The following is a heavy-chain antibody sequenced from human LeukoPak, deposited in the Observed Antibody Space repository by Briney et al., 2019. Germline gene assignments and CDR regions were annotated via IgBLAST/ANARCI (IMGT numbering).Heavy chain of an antibody. CDR3: ARRDVGATIDY. J-gene: IGHJ4*02. D-gene: IGHD5-12*01. CDR2: VLYTGRT. Sequence: PSETLSLTCTVSGDSISSSRFYWAWIRQPPGKGLEWIGSVLYTGRTFYNPSLKSRVTISVDTSKNQFSLRLGSVTASDTDVYYCARRDVGATIDYWGQGTLVTVSS. V-gene: IGHV4-39*01. CDR1: GDSISSSRFY.